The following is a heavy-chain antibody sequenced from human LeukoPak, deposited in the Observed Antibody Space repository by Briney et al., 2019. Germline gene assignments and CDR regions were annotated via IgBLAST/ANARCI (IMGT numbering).Heavy chain of an antibody. CDR3: ARATWDPNYYYYMDV. V-gene: IGHV3-21*01. CDR2: ISSSSSYI. Sequence: AGGPLRLFCAASGFTLSSYTMKWVRQAPGKGLEGVSSISSSSSYIYYADSVKGRFTISRDNAKNSLFLQMNRLRAEDTAVYFCARATWDPNYYYYMDVWGKGTTVTISS. D-gene: IGHD1-26*01. CDR1: GFTLSSYT. J-gene: IGHJ6*03.